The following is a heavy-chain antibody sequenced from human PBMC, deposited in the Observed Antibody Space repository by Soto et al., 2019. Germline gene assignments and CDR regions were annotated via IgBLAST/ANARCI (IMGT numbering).Heavy chain of an antibody. CDR2: TNSSGGTT. Sequence: GGSLRLSCAASGFTFSNYAVSWVRQAPGKGLEWVSGTNSSGGTTYYADSVKGRLTISRDNSKNTLYLQMHSLRAEDTAVYFCAKEGSITAALDYWGQGTLVTVSS. CDR3: AKEGSITAALDY. J-gene: IGHJ4*02. CDR1: GFTFSNYA. D-gene: IGHD6-13*01. V-gene: IGHV3-23*01.